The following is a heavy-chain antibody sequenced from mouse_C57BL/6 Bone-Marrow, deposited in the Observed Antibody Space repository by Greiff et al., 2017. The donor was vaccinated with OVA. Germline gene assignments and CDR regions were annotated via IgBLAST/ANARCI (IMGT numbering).Heavy chain of an antibody. CDR3: ARWEDSYYGSSYRYFDY. CDR2: IYPRDGST. Sequence: QVQLQQSGPELVKPGASVKLSCKASGYTFTSYDINWVKQRPGQGLEWIGWIYPRDGSTKYNEKFKGKATLTVDTSSSTAYMELHSLTSEDSAVYFCARWEDSYYGSSYRYFDYWGQGTTLTVSS. V-gene: IGHV1-85*01. D-gene: IGHD1-1*01. J-gene: IGHJ2*01. CDR1: GYTFTSYD.